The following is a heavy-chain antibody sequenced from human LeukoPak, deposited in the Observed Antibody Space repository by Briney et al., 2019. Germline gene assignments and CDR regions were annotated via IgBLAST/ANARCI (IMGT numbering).Heavy chain of an antibody. CDR2: ISSSSSYI. CDR3: ARDCGGDCYSSFDY. V-gene: IGHV3-21*01. D-gene: IGHD2-21*02. Sequence: SGGSLRLSCAASGFTFSSYSMNWVRQAPGKGLEWVSSISSSSSYIYYADSVKGRFTISRDNAKNSLYLQMNSLRAEDTAVYYCARDCGGDCYSSFDYWGQGTLVTVSS. J-gene: IGHJ4*02. CDR1: GFTFSSYS.